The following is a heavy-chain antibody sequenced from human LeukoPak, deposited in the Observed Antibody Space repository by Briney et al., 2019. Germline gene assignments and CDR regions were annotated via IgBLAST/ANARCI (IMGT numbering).Heavy chain of an antibody. CDR3: ATHQRPLSYWYFDL. V-gene: IGHV4-59*12. D-gene: IGHD2-2*01. CDR2: IYYSGNT. CDR1: AGSINNYY. Sequence: SETLSLTCTVAAGSINNYYWSWIRQPPGKGLEWLGYIYYSGNTNYNPSLKSRVTISVVTSKSQFSLKLSSVTPVGTAVYYCATHQRPLSYWYFDLWGRGTLVTVSS. J-gene: IGHJ2*01.